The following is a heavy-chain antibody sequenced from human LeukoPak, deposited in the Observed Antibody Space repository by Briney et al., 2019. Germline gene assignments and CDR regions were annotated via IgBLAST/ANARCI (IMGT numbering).Heavy chain of an antibody. D-gene: IGHD2-2*01. Sequence: ASVKVSCKASGYTFTSYGISWVRQAPGQGLEWVGWISAYNGNTNYAQKVQGRVTMTTDTSTSTAYMELRSLRSHDTAVYYCAREYCSSTSCYPDIWGQGKMVTVSS. CDR1: GYTFTSYG. V-gene: IGHV1-18*01. CDR2: ISAYNGNT. J-gene: IGHJ3*02. CDR3: AREYCSSTSCYPDI.